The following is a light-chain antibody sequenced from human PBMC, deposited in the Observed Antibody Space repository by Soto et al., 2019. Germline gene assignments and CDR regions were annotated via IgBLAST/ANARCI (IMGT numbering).Light chain of an antibody. V-gene: IGLV2-14*01. J-gene: IGLJ2*01. CDR3: AAWDDSLNGLI. CDR1: SSDVGGYNY. CDR2: DVS. Sequence: QSVLTQPASVSGSPGQSITISCTGTSSDVGGYNYVSWYQQHPGKAPKLMIYDVSNRPSGVSNRFSGSKSGNTASLVISGLQSEDEADYYCAAWDDSLNGLIFGGGTKLTVL.